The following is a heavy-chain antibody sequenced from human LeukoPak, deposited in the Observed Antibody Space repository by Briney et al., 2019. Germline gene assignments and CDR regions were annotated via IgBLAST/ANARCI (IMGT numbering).Heavy chain of an antibody. CDR3: ARDGGYCSSTSCPGGFDY. Sequence: PGGSLRLSCAASGFTFSNYWMHWVRQAPGKGLEWVAVIWYDGSNKYYADSVKGRFTISRDNSKNTLYLQMNSLRAEDTAVYYCARDGGYCSSTSCPGGFDYWGQGTLATVSS. J-gene: IGHJ4*02. CDR1: GFTFSNYW. CDR2: IWYDGSNK. V-gene: IGHV3-33*08. D-gene: IGHD2-2*01.